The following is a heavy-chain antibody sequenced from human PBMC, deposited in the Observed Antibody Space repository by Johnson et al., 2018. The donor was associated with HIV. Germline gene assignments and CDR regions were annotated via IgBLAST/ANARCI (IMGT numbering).Heavy chain of an antibody. D-gene: IGHD6-13*01. Sequence: VHLVESGGGVVRPGGSLRLSCAASGFTFSTYAMHWVRQAPGPGLEWVSYISSSGSTIYYADSVKGRFTISRDNAKNSLYLQMNSLRAVDTAVYYCASPQGIAAHAFDIWGQGTMVTVSS. J-gene: IGHJ3*02. V-gene: IGHV3-48*04. CDR2: ISSSGSTI. CDR3: ASPQGIAAHAFDI. CDR1: GFTFSTYA.